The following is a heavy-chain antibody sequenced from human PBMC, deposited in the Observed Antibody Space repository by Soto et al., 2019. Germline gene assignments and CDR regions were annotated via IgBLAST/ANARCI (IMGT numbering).Heavy chain of an antibody. Sequence: SETLSLTCTVSGGSISSGDYYWSWIRQPPGKGLKWIGYIYYSGSTYYNPSLKSRVTISVDTSKNQFSLKLSSVTAADTAVYYCAREHYDILTGYYRSYYYYGMDVWGQGTTVTVSS. D-gene: IGHD3-9*01. J-gene: IGHJ6*02. CDR1: GGSISSGDYY. CDR2: IYYSGST. CDR3: AREHYDILTGYYRSYYYYGMDV. V-gene: IGHV4-30-4*01.